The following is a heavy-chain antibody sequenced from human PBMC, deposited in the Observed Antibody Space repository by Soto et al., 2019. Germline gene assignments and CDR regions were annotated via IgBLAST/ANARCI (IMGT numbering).Heavy chain of an antibody. V-gene: IGHV4-59*01. CDR2: IDHSGTT. CDR1: GGSISPFY. Sequence: QVPLRESGPGLVKPSETLSLTCTVSGGSISPFYWSWVRQPPGKGLEWIGFIDHSGTTRYNPSLQSRVIISVDMPKKQFSLNLTSVTPADTAGYYCAITNKAATTCTVLDSWGRGTLVTVSS. J-gene: IGHJ4*02. CDR3: AITNKAATTCTVLDS. D-gene: IGHD2-8*01.